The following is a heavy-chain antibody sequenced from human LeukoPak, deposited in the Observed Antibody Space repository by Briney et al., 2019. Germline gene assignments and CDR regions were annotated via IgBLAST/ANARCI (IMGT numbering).Heavy chain of an antibody. CDR3: ARGGNDGDYDGYFDY. CDR2: IYYSGST. Sequence: SQTLSLTCTLSGGSISSYYWSWIRHPPGKGLEWIGHIYYSGSTNYNPSLRSRVTISVDTSKNQFSLKLSSVTPAATAAYYCARGGNDGDYDGYFDYWGQGTLVTVSS. D-gene: IGHD4-17*01. CDR1: GGSISSYY. V-gene: IGHV4-59*08. J-gene: IGHJ4*02.